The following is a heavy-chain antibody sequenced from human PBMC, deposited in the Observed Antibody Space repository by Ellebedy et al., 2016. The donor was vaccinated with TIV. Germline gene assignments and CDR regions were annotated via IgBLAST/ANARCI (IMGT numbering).Heavy chain of an antibody. J-gene: IGHJ4*02. CDR1: GLTFSDYY. D-gene: IGHD3-16*02. Sequence: GGSLRLSCAASGLTFSDYYMSWIRQAPGKGLEWVSYISSRSSYSNYTDSVKGRFTISRDNAKNSLYLQMNSLRAEDTAVYYCARNGYEDVWGSYHHDYWGQGALVAVSS. CDR2: ISSRSSYS. V-gene: IGHV3-11*06. CDR3: ARNGYEDVWGSYHHDY.